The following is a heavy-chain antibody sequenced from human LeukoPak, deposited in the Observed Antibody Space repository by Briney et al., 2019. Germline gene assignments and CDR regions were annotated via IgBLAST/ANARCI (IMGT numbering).Heavy chain of an antibody. CDR3: ARSYASSGLDH. V-gene: IGHV4-38-2*02. CDR1: GCSITSIYY. J-gene: IGHJ4*02. CDR2: IHHSGDT. D-gene: IGHD3-16*01. Sequence: SETLSPTCTVSGCSITSIYYWGWIRQPSGKGLEWIGSIHHSGDTAYNPSLKSRVTISVDTSKSQFSLKLSSVTAADTAVYYCARSYASSGLDHWGQGTLVTVSS.